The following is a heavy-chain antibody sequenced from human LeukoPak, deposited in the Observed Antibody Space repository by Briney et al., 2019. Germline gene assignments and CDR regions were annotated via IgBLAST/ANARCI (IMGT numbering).Heavy chain of an antibody. V-gene: IGHV4-31*03. CDR2: IYYSGST. J-gene: IGHJ5*02. CDR1: GGSISSGGYY. D-gene: IGHD2-2*01. Sequence: SETLSLTRTVSGGSISSGGYYWSWIRQHPGKGLEWIGYIYYSGSTYYNPSLKSRVTISVDTSKNQFSLKLSSVTAADTAVYYCARGWQYQLPNNWFDPWGQGTLVTVSS. CDR3: ARGWQYQLPNNWFDP.